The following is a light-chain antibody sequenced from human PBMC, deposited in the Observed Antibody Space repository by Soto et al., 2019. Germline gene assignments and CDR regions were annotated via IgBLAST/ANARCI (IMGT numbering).Light chain of an antibody. CDR1: SSDVGGYNY. V-gene: IGLV2-14*01. Sequence: QSALTQPASVSGSPGQSITISCTGTSSDVGGYNYVSWYQQHPGKAPTLMIYDVSNRPSGVSNRFSGSKSGNTASLTISGLQAEDEADYYCSSYTSSSPHVFGTGTKVTVL. J-gene: IGLJ1*01. CDR3: SSYTSSSPHV. CDR2: DVS.